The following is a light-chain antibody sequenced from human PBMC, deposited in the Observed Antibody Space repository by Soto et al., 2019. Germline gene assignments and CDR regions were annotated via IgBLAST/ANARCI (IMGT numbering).Light chain of an antibody. CDR2: GAS. Sequence: ESVLTQSPGTLSLSPGDRATLSCRASQSVSSNSLAWYQQKPGQAPRLLIYGASIRATGIPDRFSGSGSGTDFTLTIRRLEPEDFALYFCHQYGSSPRTFGQWTKVEIK. J-gene: IGKJ1*01. V-gene: IGKV3-20*01. CDR1: QSVSSNS. CDR3: HQYGSSPRT.